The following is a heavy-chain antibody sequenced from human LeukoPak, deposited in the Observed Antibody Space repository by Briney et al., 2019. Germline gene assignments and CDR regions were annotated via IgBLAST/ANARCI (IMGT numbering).Heavy chain of an antibody. J-gene: IGHJ4*02. Sequence: GGSLRLSCAASGFTFSSYSMNWVRQAPGKGLEWVSSISSSSSYIYYADSVKGRFTISRDNAKNSLYLQMNSLRAEDTAVYYCARDFGRYCSSTSCYTAPFDYWGQGTLVTVSS. CDR2: ISSSSSYI. CDR1: GFTFSSYS. D-gene: IGHD2-2*02. V-gene: IGHV3-21*01. CDR3: ARDFGRYCSSTSCYTAPFDY.